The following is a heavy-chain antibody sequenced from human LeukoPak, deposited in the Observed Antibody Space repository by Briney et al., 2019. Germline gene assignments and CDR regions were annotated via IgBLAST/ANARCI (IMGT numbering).Heavy chain of an antibody. D-gene: IGHD4-17*01. J-gene: IGHJ6*02. V-gene: IGHV3-23*01. CDR2: ISSSGGST. Sequence: GGSLRLSCAVSGFTFSSYAISWVRQAPGKGLEWVSDISSSGGSTYYADSVKGRFTISRDNSKNTLYLQMNSLRAEDTAVYYCAASVTRDYYYYYGMDVWGQGTTVTVSS. CDR3: AASVTRDYYYYYGMDV. CDR1: GFTFSSYA.